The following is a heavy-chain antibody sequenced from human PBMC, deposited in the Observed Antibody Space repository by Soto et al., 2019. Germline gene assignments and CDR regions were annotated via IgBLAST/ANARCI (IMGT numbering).Heavy chain of an antibody. CDR2: IIPIFGTA. Sequence: QVQLVQSGAEVKKPGSSVKVSCKASGGTFSSYAISWVRQAPGQGLEWMGGIIPIFGTANYAQQFQGRVTITADESTSTAYMELSSLRAEDTAVYYCARDTYYYGSGRHNYGMDVWGQGTTVTVSS. V-gene: IGHV1-69*12. CDR3: ARDTYYYGSGRHNYGMDV. D-gene: IGHD3-10*01. CDR1: GGTFSSYA. J-gene: IGHJ6*02.